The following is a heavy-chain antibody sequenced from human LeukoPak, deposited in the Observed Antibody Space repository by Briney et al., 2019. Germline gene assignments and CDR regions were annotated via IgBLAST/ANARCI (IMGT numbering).Heavy chain of an antibody. V-gene: IGHV1-8*01. CDR2: MNPNSGNT. CDR3: ARAGNYYDSSGYSVDY. Sequence: ASVKVSCKASGYTFTSYDINWVRQATGQGLEWMGWMNPNSGNTGYAQKFQGRVTMTRNTSISTAYVELSSLRSEDTAVYYCARAGNYYDSSGYSVDYWGQGTLVTVSS. J-gene: IGHJ4*02. CDR1: GYTFTSYD. D-gene: IGHD3-22*01.